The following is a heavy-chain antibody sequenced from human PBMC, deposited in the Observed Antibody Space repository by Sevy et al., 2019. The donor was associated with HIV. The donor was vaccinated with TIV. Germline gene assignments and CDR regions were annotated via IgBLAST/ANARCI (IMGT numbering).Heavy chain of an antibody. CDR1: GFTFSSYS. J-gene: IGHJ3*02. CDR2: ISDSSNYI. CDR3: ARRYCSLTSCYMHDAFDI. Sequence: GGSLRLSCAASGFTFSSYSMNWVRQAPGKGLEWVSSISDSSNYIYYADSVKGRFTISRDNAKNSLYLQMNSLRAEDTAVYYCARRYCSLTSCYMHDAFDIWGQRTMVTDSS. V-gene: IGHV3-21*01. D-gene: IGHD2-2*02.